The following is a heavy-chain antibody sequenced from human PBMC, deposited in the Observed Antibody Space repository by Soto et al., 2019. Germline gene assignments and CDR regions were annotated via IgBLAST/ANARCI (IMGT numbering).Heavy chain of an antibody. CDR2: IYYSGST. CDR1: GGSISSSSYY. CDR3: ARAYGDYVFDL. Sequence: SETLSLTCTVSGGSISSSSYYWGWIRQPPGKGLEWIGSIYYSGSTYYNPSLKSRVTISVDTSKNQFSLKLSSVTAADTVVYYCARAYGDYVFDLRGQGTPVTVSS. J-gene: IGHJ4*02. D-gene: IGHD4-17*01. V-gene: IGHV4-39*07.